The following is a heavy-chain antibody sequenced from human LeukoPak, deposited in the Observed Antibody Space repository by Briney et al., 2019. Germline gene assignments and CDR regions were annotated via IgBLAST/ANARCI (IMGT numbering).Heavy chain of an antibody. Sequence: AGGSLRLSCAASGFTFSSYGMHWVRQAPGKGLEWVAFIRYDGSNKYYADSVKGRFTISRDNSKNTLYLQMNSLRAEDTAVYYCAKGGDYYGSGSYYRDGRLPVGWGQGTLVTVSS. CDR1: GFTFSSYG. CDR3: AKGGDYYGSGSYYRDGRLPVG. V-gene: IGHV3-30*02. D-gene: IGHD3-10*01. CDR2: IRYDGSNK. J-gene: IGHJ4*02.